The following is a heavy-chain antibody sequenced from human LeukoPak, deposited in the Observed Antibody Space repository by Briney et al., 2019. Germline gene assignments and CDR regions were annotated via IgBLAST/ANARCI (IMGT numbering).Heavy chain of an antibody. V-gene: IGHV4-59*12. D-gene: IGHD3-22*01. CDR3: ARGRRSYYDSSGYSPRYFDY. Sequence: SETLSLTCTVSGGSISSYYWSWIRQPPGKGLEWIGYIYYSGSTNYSPSLKSRVTISVDTSKSQFSLKLSSVTAADTAVYYCARGRRSYYDSSGYSPRYFDYWGQGTLVTVSS. CDR1: GGSISSYY. J-gene: IGHJ4*02. CDR2: IYYSGST.